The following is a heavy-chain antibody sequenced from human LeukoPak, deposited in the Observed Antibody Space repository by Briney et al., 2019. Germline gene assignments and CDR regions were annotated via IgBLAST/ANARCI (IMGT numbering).Heavy chain of an antibody. J-gene: IGHJ4*02. Sequence: GESLRLSCAASGFTFSTYSMNWLRLAPGKGLGWVSSISPDSNYIYYVDSVKGRFTISRDNAKNSLYLQMNSLRAEDTAVYYCVRGGYRGFDYEYWGQGTLVTVSS. CDR1: GFTFSTYS. V-gene: IGHV3-21*01. CDR2: ISPDSNYI. D-gene: IGHD5-12*01. CDR3: VRGGYRGFDYEY.